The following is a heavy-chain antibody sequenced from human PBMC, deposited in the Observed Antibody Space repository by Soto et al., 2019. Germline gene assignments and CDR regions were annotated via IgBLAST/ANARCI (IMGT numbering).Heavy chain of an antibody. CDR3: TKGGLEPFDY. Sequence: PGGSLRLSCAGSGFIFRNYWMHWVRQAPGKGLMWVSRINDYGDRINYADSGEGRCTISRDDAKSELYRQMNYVRADDTGGYEGTKGGLEPFDYWGQGALVTVSS. D-gene: IGHD1-1*01. V-gene: IGHV3-74*01. CDR2: INDYGDRI. CDR1: GFIFRNYW. J-gene: IGHJ4*02.